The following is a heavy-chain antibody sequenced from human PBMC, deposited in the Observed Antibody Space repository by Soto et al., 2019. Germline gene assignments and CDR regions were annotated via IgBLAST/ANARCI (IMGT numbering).Heavy chain of an antibody. V-gene: IGHV6-1*01. CDR3: ARDPRFGYCTNGVCYTGRFDP. Sequence: PSQTLSLTCAISGDSVSSNSAAWNWIRQSPSRGLEWLGRTYYRSKWYNDYAVSVKSRITINPDTSKNQFSLQLNSVTPEDTAVYYRARDPRFGYCTNGVCYTGRFDPWGQGTLVTVSS. CDR1: GDSVSSNSAA. CDR2: TYYRSKWYN. D-gene: IGHD2-8*01. J-gene: IGHJ5*02.